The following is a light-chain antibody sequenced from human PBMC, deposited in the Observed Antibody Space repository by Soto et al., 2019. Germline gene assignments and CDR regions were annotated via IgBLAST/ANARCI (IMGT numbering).Light chain of an antibody. J-gene: IGKJ5*01. CDR3: HQRFDSIT. CDR1: QRVDTY. V-gene: IGKV3-11*01. CDR2: DAS. Sequence: EIVLTQSPGTLSLSPGERATLSCRASQRVDTYLAWFQQKPGQAPRLLIYDASKRATGIPVRFSGSGSGTDFTLTISSLEPEDFAVYFCHQRFDSITFGQGTRLEI.